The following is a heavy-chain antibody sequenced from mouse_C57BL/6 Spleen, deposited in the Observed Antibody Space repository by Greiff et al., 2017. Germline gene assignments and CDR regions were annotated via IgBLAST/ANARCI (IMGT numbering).Heavy chain of an antibody. J-gene: IGHJ4*01. CDR2: ISSGGDYI. Sequence: EVMLVESGEGLVKPGGSLKLSCAASGFTFSSYAMSWVRQTPEKRLEWVAYISSGGDYIYYADTVKGRFTISRDNARNTLYLQMSSLKSEDTAMYYCTRAEFITSAMDYWGQGTSVTVSS. V-gene: IGHV5-9-1*02. D-gene: IGHD1-1*01. CDR1: GFTFSSYA. CDR3: TRAEFITSAMDY.